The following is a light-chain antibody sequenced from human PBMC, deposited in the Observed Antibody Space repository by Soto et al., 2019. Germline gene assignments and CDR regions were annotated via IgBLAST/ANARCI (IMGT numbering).Light chain of an antibody. CDR3: VLYMGRGIRV. V-gene: IGLV8-61*01. Sequence: QTVVTREPSFSVSPGGTVTLTCGLSSGSVSTSYYPSWYQQTPGQAPRTLIYSTNTRSSGVPDRFSGSIRGNKAALTITGDQADDASDYYCVLYMGRGIRVFGGGTKLTVL. J-gene: IGLJ2*01. CDR1: SGSVSTSYY. CDR2: STN.